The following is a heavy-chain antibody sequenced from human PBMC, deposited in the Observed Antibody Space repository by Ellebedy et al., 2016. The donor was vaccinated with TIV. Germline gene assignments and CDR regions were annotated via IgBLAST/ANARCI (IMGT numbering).Heavy chain of an antibody. Sequence: SGPTLVKPTQTLTLTCSFSGFSLSTSGRGVGGIRQPRGKALEWLTLIYWNDDKIYNASLKTRLTITRDTSKDQVVLTMTNMDPMDTATYYCARKSGYAFELWGHGTMVTVSS. J-gene: IGHJ3*01. V-gene: IGHV2-5*01. CDR2: IYWNDDK. CDR3: ARKSGYAFEL. CDR1: GFSLSTSGRG. D-gene: IGHD3-10*01.